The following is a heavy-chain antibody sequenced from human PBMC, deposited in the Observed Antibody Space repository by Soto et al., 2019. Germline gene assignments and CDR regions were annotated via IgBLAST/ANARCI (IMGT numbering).Heavy chain of an antibody. D-gene: IGHD6-19*01. CDR3: ARGTGGSSAWRPLDR. CDR2: MSGSGGTT. CDR1: GFTFSIYA. V-gene: IGHV3-23*01. Sequence: GSLRLSCAASGFTFSIYAMSWVRQAPGKGLEWVSIMSGSGGTTFYADSVKGRFTISRADSNNTVYLQMNSLRDEDTALYYCARGTGGSSAWRPLDRWGQGTLVTVSS. J-gene: IGHJ5*02.